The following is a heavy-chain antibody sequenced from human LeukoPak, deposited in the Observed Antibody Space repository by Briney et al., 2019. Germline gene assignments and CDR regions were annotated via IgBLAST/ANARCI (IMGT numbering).Heavy chain of an antibody. J-gene: IGHJ3*02. Sequence: GESLKISCKASGYSFTTYWIGWVRQMPGKGLEWMGIIDPGDSDTRHSPSFQGQVTISADKSISTAYLQWSSLKAADTAMYYCARPTSGYPSDAFDIWGQGTMVTVSS. D-gene: IGHD3-22*01. V-gene: IGHV5-51*01. CDR1: GYSFTTYW. CDR2: IDPGDSDT. CDR3: ARPTSGYPSDAFDI.